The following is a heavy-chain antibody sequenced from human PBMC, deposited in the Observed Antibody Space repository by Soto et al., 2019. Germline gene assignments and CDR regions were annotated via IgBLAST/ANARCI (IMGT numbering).Heavy chain of an antibody. CDR2: IYYSGST. Sequence: SETLSLTCTVSGGSISSYYWIWIRQPPGKGLEWMVYIYYSGSTNYNPSLKSRVTISVDTSKNQFSLKLSSVTAADTAVYYCARSYRRYCSGGSCYSYYYYYMDVWGKGTTVTVSS. D-gene: IGHD2-15*01. J-gene: IGHJ6*03. V-gene: IGHV4-59*01. CDR3: ARSYRRYCSGGSCYSYYYYYMDV. CDR1: GGSISSYY.